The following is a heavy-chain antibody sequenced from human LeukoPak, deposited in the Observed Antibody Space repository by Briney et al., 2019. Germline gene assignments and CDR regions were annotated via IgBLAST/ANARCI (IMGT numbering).Heavy chain of an antibody. CDR1: GFTFTRYW. CDR2: INEDGSAK. CDR3: ATSYDSSGCN. V-gene: IGHV3-7*01. J-gene: IGHJ4*02. D-gene: IGHD3-22*01. Sequence: GGSLRLSCAASGFTFTRYWMSWVRQAPGKGQEWVANINEDGSAKHYVDSVKGRFTISRDNAKNSVYLQMNSLRVEDTALYYCATSYDSSGCNWGQGTLVSVFS.